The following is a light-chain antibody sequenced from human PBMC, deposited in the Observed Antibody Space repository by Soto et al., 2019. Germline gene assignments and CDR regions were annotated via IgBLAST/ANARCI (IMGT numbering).Light chain of an antibody. CDR3: QQYNNWPPLT. CDR2: RAS. CDR1: QSVTSN. J-gene: IGKJ4*01. Sequence: EIVMTQSPATLSVSPGERVTLHCRASQSVTSNLAWYQQKPGQSPRLLIYRASARATGVPARFSGSGSGTEFTLTISSLQSEDFAVYYCQQYNNWPPLTFGGGTKVEIK. V-gene: IGKV3-15*01.